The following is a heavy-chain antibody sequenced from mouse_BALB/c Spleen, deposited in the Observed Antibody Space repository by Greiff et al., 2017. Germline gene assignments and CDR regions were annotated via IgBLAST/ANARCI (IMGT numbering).Heavy chain of an antibody. CDR1: GYTFTSYW. CDR3: ATYGHWYFDV. CDR2: INPSTGYT. J-gene: IGHJ1*01. V-gene: IGHV1-7*01. D-gene: IGHD1-1*02. Sequence: VQLQESGAELAKPGASVKMSCKASGYTFTSYWMHWVKQRPGQGLEWIGYINPSTGYTEYNQKFKDKATLTADKSSSTAYMQLSSLTSEDSAVYYCATYGHWYFDVWGAGTTVTVSS.